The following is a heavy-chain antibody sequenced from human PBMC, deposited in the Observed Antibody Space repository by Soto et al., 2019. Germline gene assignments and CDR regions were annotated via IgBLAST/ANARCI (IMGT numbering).Heavy chain of an antibody. CDR3: ARDHSYGSWYRGAFDI. D-gene: IGHD6-13*01. J-gene: IGHJ3*02. CDR1: GYTFTGYY. V-gene: IGHV1-2*04. CDR2: INPNSGGT. Sequence: GASVKVSCKASGYTFTGYYMHWVRQAPGQGLEWMGWINPNSGGTNYAQKFQGWVTMTRDTSISTAYMELSRLRSDDTAVYYCARDHSYGSWYRGAFDIWGQGTMVTVSS.